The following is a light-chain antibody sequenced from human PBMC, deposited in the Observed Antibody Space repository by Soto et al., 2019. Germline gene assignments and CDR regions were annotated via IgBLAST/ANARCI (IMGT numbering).Light chain of an antibody. Sequence: DIQLTQSPSSLSASVGDRVTINCRASQCIYTYLNWFQLKPGKGPKLLIFASSTLQSGVPSRFSGSGSGADFSLTISSLEPEDLATYSCQQRYSNTLSLGGGTRV. CDR2: ASS. CDR3: QQRYSNTLS. CDR1: QCIYTY. J-gene: IGKJ4*01. V-gene: IGKV1-39*01.